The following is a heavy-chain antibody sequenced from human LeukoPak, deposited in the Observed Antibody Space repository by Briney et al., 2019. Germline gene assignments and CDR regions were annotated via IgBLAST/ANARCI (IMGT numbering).Heavy chain of an antibody. V-gene: IGHV3-7*01. J-gene: IGHJ5*02. CDR1: GFTFSSYW. D-gene: IGHD6-13*01. CDR3: ARDPVLAAAGVNWFDP. CDR2: IKQDGSEK. Sequence: GGSLRLSCAASGFTFSSYWMSWVRQAPGKGLEWVANIKQDGSEKYYVDSVKGRFTISRDNAKNSLYLQMNSLRAEDTAVYYCARDPVLAAAGVNWFDPWGQGTLVTVSS.